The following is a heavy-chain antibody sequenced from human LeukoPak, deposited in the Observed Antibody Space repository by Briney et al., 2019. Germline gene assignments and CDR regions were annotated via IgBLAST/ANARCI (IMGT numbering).Heavy chain of an antibody. J-gene: IGHJ6*02. V-gene: IGHV4-34*01. CDR1: GGSFSGYL. CDR3: TRSGLTGMREYERADFYYYGMDL. CDR2: VNYRGSP. D-gene: IGHD2/OR15-2a*01. Sequence: KASETLSLTCDVPGGSFSGYLWSWIRQSPGKGLEWIGEVNYRGSPNYNPSLESRVTISVDTSNNQLSLKLTSVTAADTALYYCTRSGLTGMREYERADFYYYGMDLWGQGTAVTVFS.